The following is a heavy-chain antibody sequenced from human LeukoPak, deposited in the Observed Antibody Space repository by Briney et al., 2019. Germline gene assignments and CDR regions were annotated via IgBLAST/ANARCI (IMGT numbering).Heavy chain of an antibody. CDR2: IYYSGST. Sequence: SETLSLTCTVSGGSISSSSYYWGWIRQPPGKGLEWIGSIYYSGSTYYNPSLKSRVTIPVDTSKNQFSLKLSSVTAADTAVYYCARHRMTTVTNWGQGTLVTVSS. D-gene: IGHD4-17*01. V-gene: IGHV4-39*01. J-gene: IGHJ4*02. CDR1: GGSISSSSYY. CDR3: ARHRMTTVTN.